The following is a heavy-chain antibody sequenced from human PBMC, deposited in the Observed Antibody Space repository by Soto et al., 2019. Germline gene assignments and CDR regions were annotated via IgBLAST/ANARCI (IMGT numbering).Heavy chain of an antibody. CDR2: ISSSSSYI. D-gene: IGHD3-22*01. Sequence: GGSLRLTCAASGFTFSSYGMNWVRQAPGKGLEWVSSISSSSSYIYYADSVKGRFTISRDNAKNSLYLQMNSLRAEDTAVYYCARGVYDSSGYYWDYYYYYGMDVWGQGTTVTVSS. V-gene: IGHV3-21*01. CDR3: ARGVYDSSGYYWDYYYYYGMDV. J-gene: IGHJ6*02. CDR1: GFTFSSYG.